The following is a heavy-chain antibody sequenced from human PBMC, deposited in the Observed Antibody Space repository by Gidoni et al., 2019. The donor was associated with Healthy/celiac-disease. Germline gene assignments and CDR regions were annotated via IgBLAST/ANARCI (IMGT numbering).Heavy chain of an antibody. V-gene: IGHV3-23*01. CDR1: GFTCRSDA. CDR2: ISGSVGST. J-gene: IGHJ6*04. D-gene: IGHD2-15*01. CDR3: AKDRGIVVVVAADGMDV. Sequence: EVQRLESGGGLVQPGGSLRRACAAAGFTCRSDAMSWVRQAPGKGLELFSAISGSVGSTYYADSVKGRFTISRDNSKNTLYRQMNSLRAEDTALYYCAKDRGIVVVVAADGMDVWGKGTTVTVSS.